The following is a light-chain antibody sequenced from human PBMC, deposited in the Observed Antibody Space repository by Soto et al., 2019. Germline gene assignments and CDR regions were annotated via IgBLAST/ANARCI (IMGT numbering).Light chain of an antibody. CDR2: DVS. CDR3: CSYAGNYPYV. CDR1: SSDVGGYTY. V-gene: IGLV2-11*01. J-gene: IGLJ1*01. Sequence: QSALTQPRSVSGSPGQSVTISCTGTSSDVGGYTYVSWYQQHPGKAPKLMIYDVSKRPSGVPDRFSGSKSGNTASLTISGLQAEDEADYYCCSYAGNYPYVCGTGTKLTVL.